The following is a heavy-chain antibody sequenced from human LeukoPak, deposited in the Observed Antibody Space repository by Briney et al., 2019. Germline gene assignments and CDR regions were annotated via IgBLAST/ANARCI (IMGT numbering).Heavy chain of an antibody. Sequence: PGGSLRLSCAVSGFTFSNAWMTWSRQAPGKGLEWVGRIKSKRDGGTTDYAAPGKGRFTISRDDSENTLYLQMNSLKTEDTAVYYCTADVPNDDGDYVPIDYWGQGTLITVSS. J-gene: IGHJ4*02. V-gene: IGHV3-15*01. D-gene: IGHD4-17*01. CDR2: IKSKRDGGTT. CDR3: TADVPNDDGDYVPIDY. CDR1: GFTFSNAW.